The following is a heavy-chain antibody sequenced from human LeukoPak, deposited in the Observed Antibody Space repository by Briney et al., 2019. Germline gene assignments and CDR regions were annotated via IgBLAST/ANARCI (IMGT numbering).Heavy chain of an antibody. CDR1: GYSIRSGYY. V-gene: IGHV4-38-2*01. Sequence: SETLSLTCGVSGYSIRSGYYWGWIRQPPGEGLEGIGRIYHSGGTYYNLSLKSRVTISVDTSKNQFSLKLSSVTAADTAVYYCARASITMVRGVIQGPNWFDPWGQGTLVTVSS. D-gene: IGHD3-10*01. J-gene: IGHJ5*02. CDR2: IYHSGGT. CDR3: ARASITMVRGVIQGPNWFDP.